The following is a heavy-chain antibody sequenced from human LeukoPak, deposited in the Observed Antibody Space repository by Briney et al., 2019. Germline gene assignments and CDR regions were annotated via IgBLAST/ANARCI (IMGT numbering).Heavy chain of an antibody. V-gene: IGHV3-21*01. J-gene: IGHJ4*02. CDR2: ISSSSSYI. CDR1: GFTFSSYG. CDR3: ARDFYYGSEYYFDY. D-gene: IGHD3-10*01. Sequence: PGGSLRLSCAASGFTFSSYGMNWVRQAPGKGLEWVSYISSSSSYIYYADSVKGRFTISRDNAKNSLYLQMNSLRAEDTAVYYCARDFYYGSEYYFDYWGQGTLVTVSS.